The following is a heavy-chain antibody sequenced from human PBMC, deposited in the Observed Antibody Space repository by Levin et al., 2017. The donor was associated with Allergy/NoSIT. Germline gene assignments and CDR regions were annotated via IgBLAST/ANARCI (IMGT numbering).Heavy chain of an antibody. V-gene: IGHV3-53*01. Sequence: GSLRLSCAASGFTVSSNYMTWVRQAPGKGLEWVSLIHVDGATTYADSVRGRFTISRDNSRNTLHLQMNSLRVEDTAVYYCACDSSGSTKIWYFDLWGRGTLVTVSS. CDR2: IHVDGAT. D-gene: IGHD3-22*01. CDR1: GFTVSSNY. J-gene: IGHJ2*01. CDR3: ACDSSGSTKIWYFDL.